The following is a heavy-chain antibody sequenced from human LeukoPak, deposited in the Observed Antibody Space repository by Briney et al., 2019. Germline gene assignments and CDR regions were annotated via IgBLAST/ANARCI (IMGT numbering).Heavy chain of an antibody. D-gene: IGHD3-16*01. J-gene: IGHJ4*02. CDR1: GDSISNINW. V-gene: IGHV4-4*02. CDR2: IHDGGST. CDR3: ARGAHYAWNS. Sequence: PSETLSLTCAVSGDSISNINWWWSWVRQPPGKGLEWIGEIHDGGSTTYHPSLKSRVTISVDKSKNQFSPTLTSVTAADTAVYFCARGAHYAWNSWGQGTLVTVSS.